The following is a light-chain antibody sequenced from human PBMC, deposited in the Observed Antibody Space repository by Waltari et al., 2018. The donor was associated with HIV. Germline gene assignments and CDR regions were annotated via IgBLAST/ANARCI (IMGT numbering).Light chain of an antibody. CDR3: SSYTTSSTLDV. Sequence: QSALTQPASVSGSPGQSITISCTGTSSHIGRYNYVSWYQQHPGKAPRLMIYEVSNRPSGVSNRFSGSKSGNTASLTISGLQTEDEADYYCSSYTTSSTLDVFGGGTKLTVL. CDR1: SSHIGRYNY. J-gene: IGLJ3*02. CDR2: EVS. V-gene: IGLV2-14*01.